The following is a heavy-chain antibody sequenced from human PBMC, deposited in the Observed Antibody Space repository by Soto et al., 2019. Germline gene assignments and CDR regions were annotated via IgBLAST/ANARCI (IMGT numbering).Heavy chain of an antibody. CDR3: EREAHWGNYRATGAFYS. V-gene: IGHV3-33*01. J-gene: IGHJ3*02. D-gene: IGHD3-16*02. CDR1: GFTFSSYG. Sequence: PGGSLRLSCAASGFTFSSYGMHWVRQAPGKGLEWVAVIWYDGSNKYYADSVKGRFTISRDNSKNTLYLQMNSLRAEDTAVYYCEREAHWGNYRATGAFYSCAQGAMLTVS. CDR2: IWYDGSNK.